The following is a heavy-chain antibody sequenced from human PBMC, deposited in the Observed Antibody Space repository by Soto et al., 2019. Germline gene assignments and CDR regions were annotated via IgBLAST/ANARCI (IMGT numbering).Heavy chain of an antibody. CDR1: GFTFSSYG. V-gene: IGHV3-33*01. Sequence: QVYLVESGGGVVQPGTSLRLSCAASGFTFSSYGMHWVRQTPGKGLDWVAVIWYDGSNKYYADSVKGRFTISRDNSKNTLYLQVNSLRGEDTAVYYCARAYGDWRYFDYWGQGTLVTVSS. CDR2: IWYDGSNK. CDR3: ARAYGDWRYFDY. J-gene: IGHJ4*02. D-gene: IGHD4-17*01.